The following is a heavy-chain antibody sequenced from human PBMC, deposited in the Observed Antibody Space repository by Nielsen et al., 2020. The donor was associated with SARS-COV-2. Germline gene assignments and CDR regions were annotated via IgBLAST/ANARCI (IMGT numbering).Heavy chain of an antibody. V-gene: IGHV1-46*01. J-gene: IGHJ5*02. Sequence: ASVKVSCKASGYTFTSYYMHWVRQAPGQGLEWMGIINPSGGSTSYAQKFQGRVTMTRDTSTSTVYMELSSLRSEDTAVYYCARGQILGYCSSTSCYDVWFDPWGQGTLVTVSS. CDR1: GYTFTSYY. CDR2: INPSGGST. CDR3: ARGQILGYCSSTSCYDVWFDP. D-gene: IGHD2-2*01.